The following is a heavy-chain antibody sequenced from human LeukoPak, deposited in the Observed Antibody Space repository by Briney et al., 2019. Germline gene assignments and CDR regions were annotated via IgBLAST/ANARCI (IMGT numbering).Heavy chain of an antibody. CDR3: ARPFQEMATIDY. CDR1: GFTFSSYS. J-gene: IGHJ4*02. V-gene: IGHV3-21*01. Sequence: PGGSLRLSCAASGFTFSSYSMNWVRQAPGKGLEWVSSISSSSSYIYYADSVKGRFTISRDNSKNTLYLQMNSLRAEDTAVYYCARPFQEMATIDYWGQGTLVTVSS. CDR2: ISSSSSYI. D-gene: IGHD5-24*01.